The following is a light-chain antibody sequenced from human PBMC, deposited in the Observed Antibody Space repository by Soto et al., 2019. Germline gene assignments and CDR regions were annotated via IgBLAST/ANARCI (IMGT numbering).Light chain of an antibody. Sequence: DVQMTQSPSSLSASVGDRVTITCRASQGVGNDVGWYQQKPGKAPKRLIYAASILQSGVPSRFTGGGAGTEFTLTISLLQPEDFATYFCSQHNSYPRTYAQGTKVEMK. CDR3: SQHNSYPRT. CDR2: AAS. J-gene: IGKJ1*01. CDR1: QGVGND. V-gene: IGKV1-17*01.